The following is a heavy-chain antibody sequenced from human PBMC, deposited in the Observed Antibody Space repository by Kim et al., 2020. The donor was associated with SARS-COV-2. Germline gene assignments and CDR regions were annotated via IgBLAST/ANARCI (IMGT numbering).Heavy chain of an antibody. CDR1: GYSFTAYY. J-gene: IGHJ6*02. D-gene: IGHD6-19*01. V-gene: IGHV1-2*02. Sequence: ASVKVSCKASGYSFTAYYIHWVRQAPGQGLEWMGWISPNSGGTTYAQRFQGRVTMTRDTSISTAYMELSRLRSDDTAMYYCARGSGSGFGMYGLDVWGPGTTVTVSS. CDR2: ISPNSGGT. CDR3: ARGSGSGFGMYGLDV.